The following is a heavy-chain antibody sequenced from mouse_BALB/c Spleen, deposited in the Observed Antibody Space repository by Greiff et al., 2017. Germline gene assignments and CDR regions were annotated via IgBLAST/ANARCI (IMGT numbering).Heavy chain of an antibody. V-gene: IGHV14-3*02. CDR3: ASRPAY. J-gene: IGHJ3*01. D-gene: IGHD3-2*02. Sequence: EVQLVESGAELVKPGASVKLSCTASGFNIKDTYMHWVKQRPEQGLEWIGRIDPANGNTKYDPKFQGKATITADTSSNTAYLQLSSLTSEDTAVYYCASRPAYWGQGTLVTVSA. CDR2: IDPANGNT. CDR1: GFNIKDTY.